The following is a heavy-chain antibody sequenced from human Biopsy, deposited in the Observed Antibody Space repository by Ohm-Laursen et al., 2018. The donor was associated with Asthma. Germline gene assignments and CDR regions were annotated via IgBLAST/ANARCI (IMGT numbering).Heavy chain of an antibody. Sequence: SLRLSCAASGFVFSQCGMHWVRQGPGKGLEWVALVSSDGHNKYYEDSVKGRFTISRDNSRKRLYLQINRLTVEDSAVYFCARQSGQDYGDSSGFDIWGQGTKVAVSA. CDR3: ARQSGQDYGDSSGFDI. V-gene: IGHV3-30*03. CDR1: GFVFSQCG. CDR2: VSSDGHNK. D-gene: IGHD3-22*01. J-gene: IGHJ3*02.